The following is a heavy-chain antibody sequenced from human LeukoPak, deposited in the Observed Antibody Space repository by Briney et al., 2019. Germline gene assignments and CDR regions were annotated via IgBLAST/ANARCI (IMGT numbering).Heavy chain of an antibody. CDR3: ARDQGGSYLKKDY. D-gene: IGHD1-26*01. CDR1: GFTFSSYW. CDR2: IKQDGSEK. V-gene: IGHV3-7*01. Sequence: GGSLRLSCAASGFTFSSYWMSWVRQAPGKGLEWVANIKQDGSEKYYVDSVKGRFTISRDNAKNSLYLQMNSLRAEDTAVYYCARDQGGSYLKKDYWGQGTLVTVSS. J-gene: IGHJ4*02.